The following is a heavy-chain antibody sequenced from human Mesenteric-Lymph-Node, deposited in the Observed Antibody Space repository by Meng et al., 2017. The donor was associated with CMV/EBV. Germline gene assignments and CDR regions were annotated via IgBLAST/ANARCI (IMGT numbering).Heavy chain of an antibody. CDR2: IIPILGIA. V-gene: IGHV1-69*10. CDR3: ARDPPSRFDDAFDI. Sequence: SVKVSCKASGGTFSSYAISWVRQAPGQGLEWMGGIIPILGIANYAQKFQGRVTITADKSTSTAYMELSSLRSEDTAVYYCARDPPSRFDDAFDIWAQGTMVTVSS. J-gene: IGHJ3*02. D-gene: IGHD3-3*01. CDR1: GGTFSSYA.